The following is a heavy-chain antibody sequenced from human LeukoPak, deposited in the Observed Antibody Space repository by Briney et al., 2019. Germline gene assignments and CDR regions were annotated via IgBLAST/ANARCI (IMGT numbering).Heavy chain of an antibody. CDR3: ASSFSGYGGDAFDI. CDR2: IYHSGST. V-gene: IGHV4-30-2*01. CDR1: GGSISSGGYY. Sequence: SQTLSLTCTVSGGSISSGGYYWSWIRQPPGKGLEWIGYIYHSGSTYYNPSLKSRVTISVDRSKNQFSLKLSSVTAADTAVYYCASSFSGYGGDAFDIWGQETMVTVSS. D-gene: IGHD5-12*01. J-gene: IGHJ3*02.